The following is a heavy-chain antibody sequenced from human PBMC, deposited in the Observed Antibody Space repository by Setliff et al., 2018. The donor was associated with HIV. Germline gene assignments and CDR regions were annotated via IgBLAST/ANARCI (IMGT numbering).Heavy chain of an antibody. Sequence: PGGSLRLSCAASGFTFSTYAMGWVRQAPGKGLEWVSSISGSGSSTYYIDSVKGRFTISRDNSRNTLYLQMNGLRAEDTARYYCAKVRPRQLVSAKPPYFFDYWGQGTLVTVSS. CDR2: ISGSGSST. D-gene: IGHD6-13*01. CDR3: AKVRPRQLVSAKPPYFFDY. V-gene: IGHV3-23*01. J-gene: IGHJ4*02. CDR1: GFTFSTYA.